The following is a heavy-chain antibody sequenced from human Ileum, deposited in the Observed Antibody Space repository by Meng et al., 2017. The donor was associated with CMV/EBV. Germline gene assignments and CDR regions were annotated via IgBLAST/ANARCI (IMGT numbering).Heavy chain of an antibody. V-gene: IGHV3-21*01. CDR3: ARDNDFTNSY. Sequence: GESLKISCAASGFNFGGYSMNWVRQPPGKGLEWVSSINSNSRYIHYADSVEGRFNISRDNAKNSLYLQMKSLRVEDTAVYYCARDNDFTNSYWGQGTLVTVSS. J-gene: IGHJ4*02. D-gene: IGHD4-11*01. CDR1: GFNFGGYS. CDR2: INSNSRYI.